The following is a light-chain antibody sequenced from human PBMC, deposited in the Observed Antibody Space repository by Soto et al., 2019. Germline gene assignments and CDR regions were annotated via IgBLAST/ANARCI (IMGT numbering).Light chain of an antibody. CDR2: DAY. V-gene: IGKV3-11*01. CDR3: QQRHMWPIT. CDR1: QSFRGL. J-gene: IGKJ5*01. Sequence: EVALTQSPVTLSSSPGERATLSCRASQSFRGLLAWYQQKPGQAPRLLIYDAYNRATGIPPRFSGSGSGTDFTLTISSLEPEDSAVYYCQQRHMWPITFGQGTRLE.